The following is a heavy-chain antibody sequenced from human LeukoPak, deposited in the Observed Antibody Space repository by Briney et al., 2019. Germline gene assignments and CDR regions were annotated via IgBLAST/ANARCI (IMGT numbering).Heavy chain of an antibody. CDR1: EFDFSSHA. CDR3: AKSSYYDSSGYHREYYFDY. D-gene: IGHD3-22*01. J-gene: IGHJ4*02. V-gene: IGHV3-23*01. CDR2: ISISGSKT. Sequence: GGSLRLSCAASEFDFSSHAMTWVRQAPGKGLEWVSAISISGSKTYYADSVKGRFTISRDNSKNTLYLQMNSLRAEDTAVYYCAKSSYYDSSGYHREYYFDYWGQGTLVTVSS.